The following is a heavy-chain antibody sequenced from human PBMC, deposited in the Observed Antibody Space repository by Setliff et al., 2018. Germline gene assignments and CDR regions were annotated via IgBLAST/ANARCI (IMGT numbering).Heavy chain of an antibody. CDR3: ARGSYGDLRRGHDAFDI. CDR1: GYTFTTYG. CDR2: ISAYNGKT. V-gene: IGHV1-18*01. Sequence: GASVKVSCKAYGYTFTTYGISWVRQAPGQGLQWMGWISAYNGKTNYAQKLQGRVTVTTDTPTGTAYMELRSLRSDDTAVYYCARGSYGDLRRGHDAFDIWGQGTMVTVSS. D-gene: IGHD4-17*01. J-gene: IGHJ3*02.